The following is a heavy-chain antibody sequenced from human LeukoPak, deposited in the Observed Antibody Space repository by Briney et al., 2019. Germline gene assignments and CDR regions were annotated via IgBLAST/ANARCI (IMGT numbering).Heavy chain of an antibody. J-gene: IGHJ6*02. CDR1: GGSISSYY. D-gene: IGHD4-17*01. Sequence: PSETLSLTCTVSGGSISSYYWSWIRQPPGKGLEWIGYIYYSGSTNYNPSLKSRVTISVDTSKNQFSLKLSSVTAADTAVYYCARLNDYGGNSVFFYYYGMDVWGQGTTATVSS. V-gene: IGHV4-59*01. CDR2: IYYSGST. CDR3: ARLNDYGGNSVFFYYYGMDV.